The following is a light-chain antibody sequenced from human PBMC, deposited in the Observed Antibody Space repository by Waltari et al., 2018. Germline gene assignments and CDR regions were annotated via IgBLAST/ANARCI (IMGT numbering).Light chain of an antibody. CDR1: NSDPGSYYL. CDR2: DFS. CDR3: CSYATTSPL. V-gene: IGLV2-23*02. Sequence: QSALTQPASVSGSPGQSVTIACTRTNSDPGSYYLVSWYQVFPGEAPKLIIYDFSERPSGVSNRFSGSKSGNTASLTISELQSEDEADYYCCSYATTSPLFGGGTKLTVL. J-gene: IGLJ3*02.